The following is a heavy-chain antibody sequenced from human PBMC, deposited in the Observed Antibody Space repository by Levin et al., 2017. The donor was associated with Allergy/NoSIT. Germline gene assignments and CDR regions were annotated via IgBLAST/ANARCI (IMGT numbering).Heavy chain of an antibody. J-gene: IGHJ4*02. Sequence: SQTLSLTCTVSNGSISSSNSYWGWIRQSPGKGLEYIANIFYSGKTYYNPSLKSRVTISVDTSKNQFFLQLNSLTAADTAVYYCARHRANYGADSWGQGTLVTVSS. V-gene: IGHV4-39*01. CDR3: ARHRANYGADS. CDR2: IFYSGKT. CDR1: NGSISSSNSY. D-gene: IGHD4-17*01.